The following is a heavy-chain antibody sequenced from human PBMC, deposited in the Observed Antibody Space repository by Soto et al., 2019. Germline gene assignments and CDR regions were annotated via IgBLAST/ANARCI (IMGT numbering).Heavy chain of an antibody. V-gene: IGHV1-69*01. J-gene: IGHJ4*02. CDR2: IIPIFGTA. CDR3: ARGSYYSKYLSSSSSIYFDY. CDR1: GGTFSSYA. D-gene: IGHD4-4*01. Sequence: QVQLVQSGAEVKKPGSSVKVSCKASGGTFSSYAISWVRQAPGQGLEWMGGIIPIFGTANYAQKFQGRVTITADESTSTAYRELSSLRSEDTAVYYCARGSYYSKYLSSSSSIYFDYWGQETLVTVSS.